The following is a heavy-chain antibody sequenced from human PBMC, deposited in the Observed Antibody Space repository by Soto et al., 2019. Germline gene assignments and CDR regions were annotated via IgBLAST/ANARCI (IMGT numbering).Heavy chain of an antibody. CDR1: GFSVSSNS. CDR2: HYSGGST. V-gene: IGHV3-53*01. D-gene: IGHD1-26*01. Sequence: PGESLSLSCALSGFSVSSNSLSWVRQAQGKGLEWVSVHYSGGSTYYADYVQGRFTIPRDKSNNTLYLQLRRVRAEDPAVYFFARHRHPRGTVGATSPLDPWGQGTQVTVSS. CDR3: ARHRHPRGTVGATSPLDP. J-gene: IGHJ5*02.